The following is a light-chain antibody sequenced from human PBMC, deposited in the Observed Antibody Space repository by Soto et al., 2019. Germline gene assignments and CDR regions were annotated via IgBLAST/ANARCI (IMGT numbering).Light chain of an antibody. CDR1: QSLRNTY. CDR3: QQYDDRPRT. V-gene: IGKV3-20*01. CDR2: GVF. Sequence: PGERATLSCRASQSLRNTYLSWYQQKPGQAPRLLSYGVFSRATGVPDRFSGGGSGTDFTLTISRVEPEDFAVYYCQQYDDRPRTFGQGTKV. J-gene: IGKJ1*01.